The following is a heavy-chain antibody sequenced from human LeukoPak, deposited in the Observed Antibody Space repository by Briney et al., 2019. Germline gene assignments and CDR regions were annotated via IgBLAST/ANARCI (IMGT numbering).Heavy chain of an antibody. V-gene: IGHV1-18*01. D-gene: IGHD1-26*01. CDR3: ARVGSVSIIVGAYRVAFDI. CDR2: ISAYNGNT. J-gene: IGHJ3*02. Sequence: AASVKVSCKASGYTFTSYGISWVRQAPGQGLEWMGWISAYNGNTNYAQKLQGRVTMTTDTSTSTAYMELRSLRSDDTAVYYCARVGSVSIIVGAYRVAFDIWGQGTMVTVSS. CDR1: GYTFTSYG.